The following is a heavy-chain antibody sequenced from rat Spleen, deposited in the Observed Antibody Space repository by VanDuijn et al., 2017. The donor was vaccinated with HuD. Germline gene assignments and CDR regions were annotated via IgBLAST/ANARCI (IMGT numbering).Heavy chain of an antibody. D-gene: IGHD1-11*01. J-gene: IGHJ3*01. CDR2: INNAGST. V-gene: IGHV3-3*01. Sequence: EVQLQESGPGLVKPSQSLSLTCSVTGYSITSSYRWNWIRKFPGNKLEWLGYINNAGSTNYNPSLKSRISITRDTSKNQFFLQVNSVTTEDTATYYFARSEGVHYNLPFASWGQGTLVTVSS. CDR1: GYSITSSYR. CDR3: ARSEGVHYNLPFAS.